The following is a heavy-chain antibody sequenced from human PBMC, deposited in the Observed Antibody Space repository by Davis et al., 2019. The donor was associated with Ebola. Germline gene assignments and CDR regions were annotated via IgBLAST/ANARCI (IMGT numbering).Heavy chain of an antibody. D-gene: IGHD2-21*01. CDR2: ISGSGGST. CDR3: ARDDSLTY. CDR1: GFTFSSDA. Sequence: GESLKISCAASGFTFSSDAMSWVRQAPGKGLEWVSAISGSGGSTYYADSVKGRFTISRDNAKNTLYLQMNSLRAEDTAVYYCARDDSLTYWGQGTLVTVSS. V-gene: IGHV3-23*01. J-gene: IGHJ4*02.